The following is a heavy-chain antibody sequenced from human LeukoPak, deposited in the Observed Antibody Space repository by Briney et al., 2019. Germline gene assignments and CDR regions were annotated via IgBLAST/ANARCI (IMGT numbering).Heavy chain of an antibody. V-gene: IGHV1-3*01. J-gene: IGHJ6*02. D-gene: IGHD3-3*01. CDR1: GYTFTSYA. Sequence: ASVKVSCKASGYTFTSYAMHWVRQAPGQRLEWMGWINAGNGNTKYSQKFQGRVTITRDTSASTAYMELSSLRSEDTAVYYCARDVRHYDFWSGTYYYYGMDVWGQGTTVTVSS. CDR2: INAGNGNT. CDR3: ARDVRHYDFWSGTYYYYGMDV.